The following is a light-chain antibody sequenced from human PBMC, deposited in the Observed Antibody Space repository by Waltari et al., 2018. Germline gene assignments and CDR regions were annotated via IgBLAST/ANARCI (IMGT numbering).Light chain of an antibody. J-gene: IGKJ4*01. V-gene: IGKV1-5*03. CDR3: QQYDNFPLA. Sequence: DIQMTQSPSTLSASVGDRVTITCRASRSISKRLARYQQKPGKAPKLLIYKATYFQSGVPSRFSGSGSGTEFTLTISSLQPDDFAAYYCQQYDNFPLAFGGGTKVEIK. CDR1: RSISKR. CDR2: KAT.